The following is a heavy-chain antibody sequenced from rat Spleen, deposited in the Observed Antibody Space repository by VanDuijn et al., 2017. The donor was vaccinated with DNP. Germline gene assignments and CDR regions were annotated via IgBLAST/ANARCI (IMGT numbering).Heavy chain of an antibody. J-gene: IGHJ3*01. Sequence: EVQLVESGGGLVQPGRSMKLSCVASGFTFSHYYMAWVRQAPTTSLEWVASISNGGGNTYYRDSVKGRFTISRDNAKNTQYLQMDSLRSEDTATYYCARHEDSSSYIYGFPYWGQGTLVTVFS. CDR2: ISNGGGNT. D-gene: IGHD1-2*01. CDR3: ARHEDSSSYIYGFPY. CDR1: GFTFSHYY. V-gene: IGHV5-25*01.